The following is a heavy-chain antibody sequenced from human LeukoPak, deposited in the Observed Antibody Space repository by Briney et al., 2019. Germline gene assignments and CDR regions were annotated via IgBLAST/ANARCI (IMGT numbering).Heavy chain of an antibody. D-gene: IGHD2-2*01. CDR2: MNPNSGNT. V-gene: IGHV1-8*03. J-gene: IGHJ6*03. CDR3: ARGRYCSSTSCPGIAVAGNYYYYYMDV. Sequence: ASVKVSCKASGYTFTSYDINWVRQATGQGLEWMGWMNPNSGNTGYAQKFQGRFTITRNTSISTDYMELSSMRSEDTAVYYCARGRYCSSTSCPGIAVAGNYYYYYMDVWGKGTTVTISS. CDR1: GYTFTSYD.